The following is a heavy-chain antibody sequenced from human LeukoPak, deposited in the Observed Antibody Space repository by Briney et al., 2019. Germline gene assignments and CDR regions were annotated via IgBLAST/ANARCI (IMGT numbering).Heavy chain of an antibody. Sequence: SETLSLTCTVSGGSISSGDYYWSWIRQPPGKGLEWIGYIYYSGSTYYNPSLKRRVTISVDTSKNQFSLKLSSVTAADTAVYYCARVGGDCPYCALDYWGQGTLVTVSS. CDR1: GGSISSGDYY. CDR2: IYYSGST. D-gene: IGHD2-21*01. V-gene: IGHV4-30-4*08. CDR3: ARVGGDCPYCALDY. J-gene: IGHJ4*02.